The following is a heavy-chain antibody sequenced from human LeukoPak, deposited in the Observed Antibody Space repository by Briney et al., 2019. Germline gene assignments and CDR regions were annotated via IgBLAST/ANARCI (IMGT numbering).Heavy chain of an antibody. CDR1: GYTFTSYG. V-gene: IGHV1-69*05. J-gene: IGHJ4*02. CDR2: IIPIFGTA. CDR3: ARAVVVPAATEYYFDY. Sequence: ASVKVSCKASGYTFTSYGISWVRQAPGQGLEWMGGIIPIFGTANYAQKFQGRVTITTDESTSTAYMELSSLRSEDTAVYYCARAVVVPAATEYYFDYWGQGTLVTVSS. D-gene: IGHD2-2*01.